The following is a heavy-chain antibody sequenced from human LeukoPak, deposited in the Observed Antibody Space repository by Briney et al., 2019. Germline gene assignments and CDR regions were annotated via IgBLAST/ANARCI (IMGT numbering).Heavy chain of an antibody. Sequence: SQTLSLTCTVSGGSISSGDYHWSWIRQPPGKGLEWIGYIYYSGSTYYNPSLKSRVTISVDTSKNQFSLKLSSVTAADTAVYYCAREPGYYYGSGSLYDYWGQGTLVTVSS. V-gene: IGHV4-30-4*01. D-gene: IGHD3-10*01. CDR3: AREPGYYYGSGSLYDY. CDR1: GGSISSGDYH. CDR2: IYYSGST. J-gene: IGHJ4*02.